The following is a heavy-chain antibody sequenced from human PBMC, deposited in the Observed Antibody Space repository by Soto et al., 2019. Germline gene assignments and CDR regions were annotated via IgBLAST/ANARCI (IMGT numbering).Heavy chain of an antibody. D-gene: IGHD6-6*01. CDR1: GFAFSTYG. CDR2: IWSDGSHK. CDR3: ARDRNISALDH. V-gene: IGHV3-33*01. J-gene: IGHJ4*02. Sequence: PGGSLRLSCAASGFAFSTYGMHWVRQAPGKGLEWVAVIWSDGSHKYYAESVKGRFTISRDNSKDTLYLEMNSLRAEDTAIYYCARDRNISALDHWGQGALVTVSS.